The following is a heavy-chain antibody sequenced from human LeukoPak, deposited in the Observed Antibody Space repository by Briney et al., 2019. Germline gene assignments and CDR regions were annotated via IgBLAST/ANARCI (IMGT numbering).Heavy chain of an antibody. V-gene: IGHV3-23*01. Sequence: PGGSLRLSCAASGFTFSSYAMSWVRQAPGKGLEWVSAINGGGVKYYADSVKGRFAISRDNSKNTLYLQMNTLRAEDTAVYYCVKPPMIRGVDYFDYWGQGTLVTVSS. CDR2: INGGGVK. J-gene: IGHJ4*02. CDR3: VKPPMIRGVDYFDY. D-gene: IGHD3-10*01. CDR1: GFTFSSYA.